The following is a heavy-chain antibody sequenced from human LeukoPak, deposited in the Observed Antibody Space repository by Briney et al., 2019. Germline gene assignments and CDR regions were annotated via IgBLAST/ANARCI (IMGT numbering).Heavy chain of an antibody. D-gene: IGHD2-2*01. CDR2: IYYSGST. CDR1: GGSISSYY. V-gene: IGHV4-59*01. Sequence: SETLSLTCTVSGGSISSYYWSWIRQPPGKGLEWIGYIYYSGSTNYNPSLKSRVTISVDTSKNQFSLKLSSVTAADTAVYYCARDVGNEVLAAIVYWGQGTLVTVSS. CDR3: ARDVGNEVLAAIVY. J-gene: IGHJ4*02.